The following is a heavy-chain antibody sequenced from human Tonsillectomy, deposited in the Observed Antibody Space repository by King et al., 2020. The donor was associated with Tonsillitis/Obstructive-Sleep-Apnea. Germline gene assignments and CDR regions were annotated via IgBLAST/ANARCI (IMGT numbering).Heavy chain of an antibody. CDR2: IYYSGST. V-gene: IGHV4-39*01. J-gene: IGHJ4*02. CDR1: GHSIRSSSYY. Sequence: LQLQESGPGLVKPSETLSLTCTVSGHSIRSSSYYWGWIRQPPGKGLEWIGTIYYSGSTYYTPSLTSRVTISVDPSKNQFSLKLSSVTAADTAVYYCARHVRDGYGTNFDYWGQGTLVTVSS. D-gene: IGHD5-24*01. CDR3: ARHVRDGYGTNFDY.